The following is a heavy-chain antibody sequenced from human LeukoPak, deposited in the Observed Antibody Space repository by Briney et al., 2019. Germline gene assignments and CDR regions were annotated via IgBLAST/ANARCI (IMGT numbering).Heavy chain of an antibody. CDR1: GGSISSYY. Sequence: SETLSLTCTVSGGSISSYYWSWIRQPPGKGLEWIGEINHSGSTNYNPSLKSRVTISVDTSKNQFSLKLSSVTAADTAVYYCASLVPSSSWTRRYYGMDVWGQGTTVTVSS. D-gene: IGHD6-13*01. J-gene: IGHJ6*02. CDR2: INHSGST. V-gene: IGHV4-34*01. CDR3: ASLVPSSSWTRRYYGMDV.